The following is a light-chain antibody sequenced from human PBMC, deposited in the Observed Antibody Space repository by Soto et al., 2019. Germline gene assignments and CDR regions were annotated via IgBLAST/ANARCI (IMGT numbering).Light chain of an antibody. CDR2: KAS. J-gene: IGKJ1*01. Sequence: DIPLTQSPSTLSASVGDRVTITCRASESISAWLARYQQKPGKAPKLLIYKASTLESGVPSRFSGSGAGREFTLTINSLQPDDVATYYCQKYNIYWTFGHGTKVEVK. CDR1: ESISAW. V-gene: IGKV1-5*03. CDR3: QKYNIYWT.